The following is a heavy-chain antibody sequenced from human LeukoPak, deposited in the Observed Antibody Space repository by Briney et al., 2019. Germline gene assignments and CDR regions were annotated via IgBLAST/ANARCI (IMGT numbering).Heavy chain of an antibody. J-gene: IGHJ3*02. V-gene: IGHV1-2*02. CDR1: VYTFTGYY. Sequence: GASVKVSCKASVYTFTGYYMHWVRQAPGQGLEWMGWINPNSGGTNYAQKFQGRVTMTRDTSISTAYMELSRLRSDDTAVYYCARAILHDYYDRKTVSGAFDIWGQGTMVTVSS. D-gene: IGHD3-3*01. CDR2: INPNSGGT. CDR3: ARAILHDYYDRKTVSGAFDI.